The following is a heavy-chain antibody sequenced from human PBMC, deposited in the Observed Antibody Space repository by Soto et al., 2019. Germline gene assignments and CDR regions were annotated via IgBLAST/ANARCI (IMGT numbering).Heavy chain of an antibody. J-gene: IGHJ1*01. CDR3: AVRIGTQYFQH. V-gene: IGHV3-23*01. Sequence: EVPLLESGGGLVRPGGSLRLSCAASGITFSSFAMSWVRQAPGKGLEWVSAISASGGSTYNADSVKGRFTISRDNSKNTVYLQMNSLRVEDTAIYYCAVRIGTQYFQHWGQGTLVTVSS. CDR1: GITFSSFA. D-gene: IGHD2-15*01. CDR2: ISASGGST.